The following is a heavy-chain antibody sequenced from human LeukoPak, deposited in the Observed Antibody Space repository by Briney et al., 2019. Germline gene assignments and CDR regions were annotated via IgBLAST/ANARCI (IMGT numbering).Heavy chain of an antibody. D-gene: IGHD6-6*01. CDR3: VRDFPENWQLVPLLDY. CDR1: GFTFSSYA. Sequence: PGGSLRLSCAASGFTFSSYAMSWVRQAPGKGLEWVSAISGSGGSTYYADSVRGRFTISRDNSKNRLDLQMNSLRPEDTAVYYCVRDFPENWQLVPLLDYWGQGTLVTVSS. CDR2: ISGSGGST. V-gene: IGHV3-23*01. J-gene: IGHJ4*02.